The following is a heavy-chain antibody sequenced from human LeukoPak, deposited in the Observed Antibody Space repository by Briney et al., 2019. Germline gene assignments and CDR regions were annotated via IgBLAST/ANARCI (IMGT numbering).Heavy chain of an antibody. V-gene: IGHV3-7*01. Sequence: PGGSLRLSCAASGFIFGNHWMTWVRQAPGKGLEWLVHIKEDGSKTDYVDSVRGRFTISRDNAKNSLYLQMSNLRDEDTAVYYCVRDGGFFRFEYWGQGTLVSVSS. J-gene: IGHJ4*02. CDR3: VRDGGFFRFEY. D-gene: IGHD3-16*01. CDR1: GFIFGNHW. CDR2: IKEDGSKT.